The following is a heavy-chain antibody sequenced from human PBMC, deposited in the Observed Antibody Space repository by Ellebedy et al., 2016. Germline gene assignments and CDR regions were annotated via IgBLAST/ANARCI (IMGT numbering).Heavy chain of an antibody. CDR2: IYSGGST. CDR1: GFTVSSNY. D-gene: IGHD1-7*01. Sequence: GGSLRLXCAASGFTVSSNYMSWVRQAPGKGLEWVSVIYSGGSTYYADSVKGRFTISRDNSKNTLYLQMNSLRAEDTAVYYCANWNYDVIDYWGQGTLVTVSS. V-gene: IGHV3-53*01. J-gene: IGHJ4*02. CDR3: ANWNYDVIDY.